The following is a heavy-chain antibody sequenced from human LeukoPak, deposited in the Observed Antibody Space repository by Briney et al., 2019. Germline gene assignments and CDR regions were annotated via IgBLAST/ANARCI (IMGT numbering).Heavy chain of an antibody. J-gene: IGHJ3*02. Sequence: ASVKVSCKASGYTFTGYYMHWVRQAPGQGLEWMGWINPNSGGTNYAQKFQGRVTMTRDTSISTAYMELSRLRSEDTAVYYCANKLQFLLAFDIWGRGTMVTVSS. CDR1: GYTFTGYY. CDR2: INPNSGGT. D-gene: IGHD3-3*01. CDR3: ANKLQFLLAFDI. V-gene: IGHV1-2*02.